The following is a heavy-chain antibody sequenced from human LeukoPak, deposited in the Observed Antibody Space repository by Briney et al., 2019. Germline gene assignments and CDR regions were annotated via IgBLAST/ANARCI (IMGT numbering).Heavy chain of an antibody. CDR3: ARVKRDGYNSAFDI. CDR1: GYSIISGYY. D-gene: IGHD5-24*01. V-gene: IGHV4-38-2*02. CDR2: IYHSGST. Sequence: SETLSLTCTVSGYSIISGYYWGWVRQPHGKGLEWIGIIYHSGSTYYNPSLKSRVTISVDTSKNQFSLKLSSVTAADTAVYYCARVKRDGYNSAFDIWGQGTMVTVSS. J-gene: IGHJ3*02.